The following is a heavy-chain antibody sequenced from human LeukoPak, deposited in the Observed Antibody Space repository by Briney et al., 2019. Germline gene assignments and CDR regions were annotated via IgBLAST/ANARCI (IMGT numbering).Heavy chain of an antibody. J-gene: IGHJ3*02. Sequence: SETLSLTCTVPSGSISSYYWSWIRQSPGKGLEWVGFIYYSGNTNYNPSLKSRVTISIDTSKNQFSLKLSSVTAADTAVYYCTRVKLSYANDLSTFDIWGQGTMVTVSS. V-gene: IGHV4-59*01. CDR3: TRVKLSYANDLSTFDI. CDR1: SGSISSYY. CDR2: IYYSGNT. D-gene: IGHD3-16*01.